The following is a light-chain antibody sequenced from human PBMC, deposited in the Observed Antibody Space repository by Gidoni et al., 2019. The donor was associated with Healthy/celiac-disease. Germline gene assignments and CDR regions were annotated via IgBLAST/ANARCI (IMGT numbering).Light chain of an antibody. CDR1: SSNIGSNY. V-gene: IGLV1-47*01. CDR2: RNN. J-gene: IGLJ3*02. CDR3: AAWDDSLSGWV. Sequence: QSVLTQPPSASGTPGQRVTISCSGSSSNIGSNYVYWYQQLPGTAPKLLIYRNNQRPSGVPDLFSGSKSGTSASLAISGLRSEDEADYYCAAWDDSLSGWVFGGGTKLPVL.